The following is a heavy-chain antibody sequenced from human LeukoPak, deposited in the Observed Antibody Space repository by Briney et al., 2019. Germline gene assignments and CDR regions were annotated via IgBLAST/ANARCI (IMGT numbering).Heavy chain of an antibody. CDR3: AKDRSSTLDDAFDS. CDR2: IDWNSSHM. Sequence: GGSLRLSCAASGFTFGDYAMHWVRQTPGKGLEWVSGIDWNSSHMVYADSVKGRFTISRDSAKNSLYLQMSSLRAEDLALYYCAKDRSSTLDDAFDSWGQGTMVTVSS. CDR1: GFTFGDYA. V-gene: IGHV3-9*03. J-gene: IGHJ3*01. D-gene: IGHD2-2*01.